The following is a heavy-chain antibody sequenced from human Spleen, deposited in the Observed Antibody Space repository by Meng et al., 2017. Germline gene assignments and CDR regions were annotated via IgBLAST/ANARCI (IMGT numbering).Heavy chain of an antibody. J-gene: IGHJ4*01. CDR1: GYTFTSYA. D-gene: IGHD3-22*01. CDR3: ARDPTGVGYFDY. CDR2: VIAGSGQT. Sequence: QVQLVQSGTEVKKPGATVEVSCKASGYTFTSYAMNWVRQAPGQSLEWMGWVIAGSGQTRYSQKLQGRVAITRDTSASTVYMDLSSLISEDTAVYYCARDPTGVGYFDYWGHGSLVTVSS. V-gene: IGHV1-3*01.